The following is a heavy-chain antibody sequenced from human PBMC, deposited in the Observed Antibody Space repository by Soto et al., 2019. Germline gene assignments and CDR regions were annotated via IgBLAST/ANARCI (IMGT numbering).Heavy chain of an antibody. CDR1: GFGFSDYS. V-gene: IGHV3-21*01. CDR3: ARPPKADPYFYYTLDV. Sequence: PGGSLRLSCGGSGFGFSDYSLNWVRQAPGKGLEWVAAITGRSDHIYYADSVKGRFTVSRDNAAKLMFLQMNNARAEDAAVYYCARPPKADPYFYYTLDVWGQGTTVTVSS. D-gene: IGHD2-2*02. J-gene: IGHJ6*02. CDR2: ITGRSDHI.